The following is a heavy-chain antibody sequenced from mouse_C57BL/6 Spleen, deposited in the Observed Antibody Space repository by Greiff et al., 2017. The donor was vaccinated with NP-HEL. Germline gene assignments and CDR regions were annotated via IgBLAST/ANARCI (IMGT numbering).Heavy chain of an antibody. D-gene: IGHD1-1*01. V-gene: IGHV1-58*01. CDR2: IYIGNGYT. J-gene: IGHJ2*01. CDR3: ARSGPYYYGSSQYYFDY. Sequence: EVQLQESGAELVRPGSSVKMSCKTSGYTFTSYGINWVKQRPGQGLEWIGYIYIGNGYTEYNEKFKGKATLTSDTSSSTAYMQLSSLTSEDSAIYFCARSGPYYYGSSQYYFDYWGQGTTLTVSS. CDR1: GYTFTSYG.